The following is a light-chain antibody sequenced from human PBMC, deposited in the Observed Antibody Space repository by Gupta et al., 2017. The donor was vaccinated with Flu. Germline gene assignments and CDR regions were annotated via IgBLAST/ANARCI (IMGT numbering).Light chain of an antibody. CDR1: QSVSRW. CDR2: KAS. Sequence: PATLSASIGDRVTLTCRASQSVSRWLAWHQQKPGKAPKVLVYKASTLETADPSRFSASGYGTEFTLTINSLQPDDFATYYCQQYKAFPYTFGQGTKLEIE. CDR3: QQYKAFPYT. V-gene: IGKV1-5*03. J-gene: IGKJ2*01.